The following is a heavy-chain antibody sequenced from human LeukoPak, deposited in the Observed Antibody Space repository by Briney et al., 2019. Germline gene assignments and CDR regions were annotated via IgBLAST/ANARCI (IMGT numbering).Heavy chain of an antibody. CDR2: IYHSGST. D-gene: IGHD4-17*01. CDR1: GVSISSYY. J-gene: IGHJ4*02. Sequence: SETLSLTCTVSGVSISSYYWSWIRQPPGKGLEWIGYIYHSGSTNYNPSLRSRVTISVDTSKNQFSLKLSSVTAADTAVYYCARGGNYGDYDGYFDYWGQGTLVTVSS. V-gene: IGHV4-59*08. CDR3: ARGGNYGDYDGYFDY.